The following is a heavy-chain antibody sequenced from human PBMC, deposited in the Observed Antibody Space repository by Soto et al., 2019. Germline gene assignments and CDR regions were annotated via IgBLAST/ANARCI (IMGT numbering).Heavy chain of an antibody. Sequence: SETLSLTCTLSAGSISSDYGSWIRQPAGKGLEWIGRIYTSGSTNYNPSLKSRVTMSVDTSKNHFSLKLSSVTAAATAVYYCARVEGREGWFDPWGQGTLVTVSS. CDR2: IYTSGST. D-gene: IGHD1-1*01. CDR3: ARVEGREGWFDP. J-gene: IGHJ5*02. CDR1: AGSISSDY. V-gene: IGHV4-4*07.